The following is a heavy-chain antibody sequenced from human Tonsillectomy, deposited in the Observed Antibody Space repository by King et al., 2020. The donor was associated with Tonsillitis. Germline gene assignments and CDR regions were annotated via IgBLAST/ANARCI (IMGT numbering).Heavy chain of an antibody. D-gene: IGHD3-10*01. V-gene: IGHV4-34*01. J-gene: IGHJ3*02. CDR1: SGSSSGSY. Sequence: VQLQQWGAGLLKPSETLSLTCGVYSGSSSGSYWSWVRQPPGKGLEWIGQISHSGGTSYNPSLKSRVTISIDTCKSQLSLQLSSVTAADSAVYYCARHGGSAFVIWGQGTTVTVSS. CDR2: ISHSGGT. CDR3: ARHGGSAFVI.